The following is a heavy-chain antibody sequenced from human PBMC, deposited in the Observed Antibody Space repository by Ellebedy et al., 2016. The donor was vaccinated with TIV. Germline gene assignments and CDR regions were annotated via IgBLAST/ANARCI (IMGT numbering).Heavy chain of an antibody. CDR2: IKKDGSEK. CDR1: GFKFSNYW. Sequence: PGGSLRLSCAAPGFKFSNYWMNWVRQAPGKGLEWVATIKKDGSEKFYVDSVKGRFTISRDNANNLLFLQMNNLRAEDTAIYYCGRVPPGAYGSESYFGDDYWGQGTLVTVSS. V-gene: IGHV3-7*01. CDR3: GRVPPGAYGSESYFGDDY. J-gene: IGHJ4*02. D-gene: IGHD3-10*01.